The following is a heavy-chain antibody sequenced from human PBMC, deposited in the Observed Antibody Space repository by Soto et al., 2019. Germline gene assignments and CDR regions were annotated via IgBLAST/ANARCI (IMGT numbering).Heavy chain of an antibody. D-gene: IGHD3-22*01. V-gene: IGHV3-53*01. CDR1: GFTFSSND. CDR2: IYSGGST. Sequence: EVQLVESGGGLIQPGGSLRLSCAASGFTFSSNDMNWVRQAPGKGLEWVSLIYSGGSTYYADSVQGRFTISRDNSKNTLYLHMSSLRAEDTAVYYCATRPLLPGAPWGQGTMVTVSS. CDR3: ATRPLLPGAP. J-gene: IGHJ3*01.